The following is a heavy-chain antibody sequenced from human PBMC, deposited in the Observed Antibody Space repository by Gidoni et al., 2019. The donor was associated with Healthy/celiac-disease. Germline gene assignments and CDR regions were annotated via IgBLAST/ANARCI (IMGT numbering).Heavy chain of an antibody. D-gene: IGHD1-26*01. V-gene: IGHV3-7*05. CDR2: IKQDGSEK. CDR3: ARDRSGSYPEYFQH. J-gene: IGHJ1*01. Sequence: EVQLVESGGGLVQPGGSLRLSCAASGFTFSSYWMSWVRQAPGKGLEWVANIKQDGSEKYYVDSVKGRFTISRDNAKNSLYLQMNSLRAEDTAVYYCARDRSGSYPEYFQHWGQGTLVTVSS. CDR1: GFTFSSYW.